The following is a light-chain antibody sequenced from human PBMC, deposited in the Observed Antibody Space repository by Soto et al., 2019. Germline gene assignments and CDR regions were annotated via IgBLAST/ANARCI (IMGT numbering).Light chain of an antibody. J-gene: IGKJ5*01. CDR3: QQYVTSPAIT. Sequence: IVLTQSPGALALSPGERATVAXWASESFSYFFAWYQQKPVLXTRLXXXGAXKRTSGTPDRFSGSGSGTAFTLAISRLEPEDFAIYYCQQYVTSPAITFGQGTRLEIK. CDR2: GAX. V-gene: IGKV3-20*01. CDR1: ESFSYF.